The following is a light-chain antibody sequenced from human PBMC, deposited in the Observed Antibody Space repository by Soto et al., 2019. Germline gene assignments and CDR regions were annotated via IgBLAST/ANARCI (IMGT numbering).Light chain of an antibody. CDR1: RDVGSD. CDR2: AAS. V-gene: IGKV1-6*01. J-gene: IGKJ1*01. Sequence: QMTQSPSSLSASVGEKIIITCRASRDVGSDVSWYQQKPGQAPKLLIYAASNLYTGVQSRFSGSRSGTEFTLTISSLHPEDFASYYCLQDYGDSWTFGQGTKVEIE. CDR3: LQDYGDSWT.